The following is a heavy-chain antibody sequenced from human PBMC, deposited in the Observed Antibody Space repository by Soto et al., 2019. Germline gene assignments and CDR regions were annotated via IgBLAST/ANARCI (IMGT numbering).Heavy chain of an antibody. CDR1: GGYISSSNW. CDR3: ARSSSSLNNWFDP. J-gene: IGHJ5*02. D-gene: IGHD6-13*01. V-gene: IGHV4-4*02. Sequence: SETMSLTCAVSGGYISSSNWWSWVRQPPGKGLEWIGEIYHSGSTNYNPSLKSRVTISVDKSKNQFSLKLSSVTAADTAVYYCARSSSSLNNWFDPWGQGTLVTVSS. CDR2: IYHSGST.